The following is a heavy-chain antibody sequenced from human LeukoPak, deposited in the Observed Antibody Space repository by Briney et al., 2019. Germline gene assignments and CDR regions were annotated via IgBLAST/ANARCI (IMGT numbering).Heavy chain of an antibody. V-gene: IGHV4-61*02. J-gene: IGHJ6*03. Sequence: SETLSLTCTVSGGSISSGSYYWSWIRQPAGKGLEWIGRIYTSGNTNYNPSLKSRVTMSVDTSKSQFSLKLNSVTAADTAVYYCARGRTSSSYNYYYYMDVWGKGTTVTVSS. CDR3: ARGRTSSSYNYYYYMDV. CDR1: GGSISSGSYY. CDR2: IYTSGNT. D-gene: IGHD6-6*01.